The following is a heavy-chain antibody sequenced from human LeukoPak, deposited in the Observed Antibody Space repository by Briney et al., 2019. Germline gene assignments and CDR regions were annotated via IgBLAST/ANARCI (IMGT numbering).Heavy chain of an antibody. CDR2: INHSGST. V-gene: IGHV4-34*01. J-gene: IGHJ4*02. CDR3: ARGRPRRGYSYGYNPHTFDY. Sequence: KPSETLSLTCAVYGGSFSGYYWSWIRQPPGKGLDWIGEINHSGSTNYNPSLKSRVTISVDTSKNQFSLKLSSVTAADTAVYYCARGRPRRGYSYGYNPHTFDYWGQGTLVTVSS. CDR1: GGSFSGYY. D-gene: IGHD5-18*01.